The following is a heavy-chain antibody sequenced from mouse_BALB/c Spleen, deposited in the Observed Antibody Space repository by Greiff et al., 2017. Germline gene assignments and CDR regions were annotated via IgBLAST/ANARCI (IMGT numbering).Heavy chain of an antibody. D-gene: IGHD2-4*01. CDR1: GFSLTSYG. CDR2: IWSDGST. V-gene: IGHV2-6-2*01. Sequence: QVQLKESGPDLVAPSQSLSITCTVSGFSLTSYGVHWVRQPPGKGLEWLVVIWSDGSTTYNSALKSRLSISKDNSKSQVFLKMNSLQTDDTAMYYCARQGDYAYYYAMDYWGQGTSVTVSS. J-gene: IGHJ4*01. CDR3: ARQGDYAYYYAMDY.